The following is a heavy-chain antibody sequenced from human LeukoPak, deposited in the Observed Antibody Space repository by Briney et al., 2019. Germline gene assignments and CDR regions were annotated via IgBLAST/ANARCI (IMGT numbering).Heavy chain of an antibody. J-gene: IGHJ4*02. CDR2: IKQDGSEK. D-gene: IGHD6-19*01. CDR3: AKTDRSGWGFDY. CDR1: GFTFSSYW. V-gene: IGHV3-7*01. Sequence: PGGSLRLSCVASGFTFSSYWMTWVRQAPGKGLEWVANIKQDGSEKYYVDSVKGRFTISRDNAKNSLSLQMNSLRAEDTAVYYCAKTDRSGWGFDYWGQGTLVTVSS.